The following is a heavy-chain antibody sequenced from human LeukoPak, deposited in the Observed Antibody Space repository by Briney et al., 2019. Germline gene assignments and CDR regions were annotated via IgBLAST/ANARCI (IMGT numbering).Heavy chain of an antibody. CDR2: IIPIFGTA. CDR3: VVGATPVDV. Sequence: ASVEVSCKASGGTFSSYAISWVRQAPGQGLEWMGGIIPIFGTANYAQKFQGRVTITADESTSTAYMELSSLRSEDTAVYYCVVGATPVDVWGKGTTVTVSS. J-gene: IGHJ6*04. D-gene: IGHD1-26*01. CDR1: GGTFSSYA. V-gene: IGHV1-69*13.